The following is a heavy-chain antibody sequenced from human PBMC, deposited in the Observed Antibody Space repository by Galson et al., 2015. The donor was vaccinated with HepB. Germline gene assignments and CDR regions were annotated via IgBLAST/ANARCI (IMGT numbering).Heavy chain of an antibody. Sequence: SLRLSCAASGFTFDDYAMHWVRQGPGKGLEWVSGINWNDGTIAYADSVKGRFTISRDNAKNSLYLQMNSLRVEDTALYYCAKDVNFGSSSGWGVDYWGQGTLVTVSS. CDR3: AKDVNFGSSSGWGVDY. CDR1: GFTFDDYA. J-gene: IGHJ4*02. V-gene: IGHV3-9*01. D-gene: IGHD6-6*01. CDR2: INWNDGTI.